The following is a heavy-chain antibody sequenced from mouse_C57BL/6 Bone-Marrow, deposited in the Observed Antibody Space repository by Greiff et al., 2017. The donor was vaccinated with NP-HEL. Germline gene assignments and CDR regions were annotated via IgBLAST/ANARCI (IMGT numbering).Heavy chain of an antibody. CDR2: ISNGGGST. V-gene: IGHV5-12*01. Sequence: EVQRVESGGGLVQPGGSLKLSCAASGFTFSDYYMYWVRQTPEKRLEWVAYISNGGGSTYYPDTVKGRFTISRDNAKNTLYLQMSRLKSEDTAMYYCARHETGTVYYYAMDYWGQGTSVTVSS. D-gene: IGHD4-1*01. J-gene: IGHJ4*01. CDR3: ARHETGTVYYYAMDY. CDR1: GFTFSDYY.